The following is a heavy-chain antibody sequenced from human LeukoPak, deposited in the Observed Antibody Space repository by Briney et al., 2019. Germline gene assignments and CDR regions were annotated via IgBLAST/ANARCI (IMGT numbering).Heavy chain of an antibody. CDR1: GFTFSSYA. V-gene: IGHV3-23*01. J-gene: IGHJ4*02. Sequence: PGGSLRLSCAASGFTFSSYAMSWVRQPPGKGLEWVSVISAGGGTTYYTDSVKGRFTISRDNSKNTLYLQMNSLRAEDTAVYYCGRGRGYYNSDWGRGTLVTVSS. CDR2: ISAGGGTT. CDR3: GRGRGYYNSD. D-gene: IGHD3-10*01.